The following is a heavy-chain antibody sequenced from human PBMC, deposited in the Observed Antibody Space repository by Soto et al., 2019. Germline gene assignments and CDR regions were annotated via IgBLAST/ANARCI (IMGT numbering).Heavy chain of an antibody. V-gene: IGHV1-3*01. CDR3: ARWEGSGYDYGMDV. Sequence: QVQLVQSGAEVKKPGASVKVSCKASGYTFTSYAMHWVRQAPGQRLEWMGWINAGNGNTKYSQKFQGRVTITRDTSASTAYMELSSLRSEDTAVYYCARWEGSGYDYGMDVWGQGTTVTVSS. CDR2: INAGNGNT. D-gene: IGHD6-19*01. CDR1: GYTFTSYA. J-gene: IGHJ6*02.